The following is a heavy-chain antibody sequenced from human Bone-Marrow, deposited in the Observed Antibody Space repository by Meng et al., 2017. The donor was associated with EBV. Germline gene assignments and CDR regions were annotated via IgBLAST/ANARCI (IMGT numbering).Heavy chain of an antibody. V-gene: IGHV4-34*01. J-gene: IGHJ4*02. CDR2: INHSGGT. Sequence: QVQLQVPGPGLVKPSXTLSLTCAGYGGSFCGYYWSWIRQPPGKRLAWIGEINHSGGTNYNPSLKSRVTISVDTSKNQFSLKLSSVTAADTAVYYCVASGSYRGPFDYRGQGTLVTVSS. CDR1: GGSFCGYY. CDR3: VASGSYRGPFDY. D-gene: IGHD1-26*01.